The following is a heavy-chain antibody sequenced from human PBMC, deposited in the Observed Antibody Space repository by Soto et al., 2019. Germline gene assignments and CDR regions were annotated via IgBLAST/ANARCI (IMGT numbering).Heavy chain of an antibody. D-gene: IGHD2-2*01. Sequence: GASVKVSCKASGYTFISYAIHWVRQAPGQRLEWVGWIHAGNGNTKYSQNFQGGATITRDTSANTVYMELSSLRSEDTAVYYCARAVVPAAQNGCDPWGFRPLVTVSS. CDR1: GYTFISYA. J-gene: IGHJ5*02. CDR2: IHAGNGNT. CDR3: ARAVVPAAQNGCDP. V-gene: IGHV1-3*01.